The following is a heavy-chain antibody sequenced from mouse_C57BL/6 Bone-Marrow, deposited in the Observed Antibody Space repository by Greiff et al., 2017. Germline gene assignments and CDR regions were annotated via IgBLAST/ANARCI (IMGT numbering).Heavy chain of an antibody. J-gene: IGHJ3*01. CDR1: GYAFSSYW. CDR2: IYPGDGDT. Sequence: QVQLQQSGAELVKPGASVKISCKASGYAFSSYWMNWVKQRPGKGLEWIGQIYPGDGDTNYNGKFKGKATLTADKSSSTAYMQLSSLTSEDSAVYFCARSWDIYYGNYVWFAYWGQGTLVTVSA. CDR3: ARSWDIYYGNYVWFAY. V-gene: IGHV1-80*01. D-gene: IGHD2-1*01.